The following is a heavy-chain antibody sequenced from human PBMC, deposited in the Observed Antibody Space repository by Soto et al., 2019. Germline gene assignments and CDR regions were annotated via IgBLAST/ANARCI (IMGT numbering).Heavy chain of an antibody. Sequence: EVQLVESGGGLVQPGGSLRLSCAASGFTFSSYWMHWVRQAPGKGLVWVSRINSDVSSTSYADSVKGRFTISRDNAKNTLYLQMNSLRAEDTAVYYCARDRITIFGVVKTAYYYYYMDVWGKGTTVTVSS. CDR2: INSDVSST. J-gene: IGHJ6*03. CDR3: ARDRITIFGVVKTAYYYYYMDV. V-gene: IGHV3-74*01. CDR1: GFTFSSYW. D-gene: IGHD3-3*01.